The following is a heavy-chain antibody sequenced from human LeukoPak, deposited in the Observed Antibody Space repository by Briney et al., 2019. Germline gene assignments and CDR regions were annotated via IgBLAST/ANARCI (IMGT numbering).Heavy chain of an antibody. Sequence: GGSLRLSCTASGFSSSDYYMSWIRQAPGKGLEWGSKISSSSSYKNYADSVKGRFTISRDNAKNSLYLQMNSLRAEDTAVYYCARDQEVATTDWGQGTLVTVSS. D-gene: IGHD5-12*01. CDR3: ARDQEVATTD. CDR1: GFSSSDYY. CDR2: ISSSSSYK. J-gene: IGHJ4*02. V-gene: IGHV3-11*06.